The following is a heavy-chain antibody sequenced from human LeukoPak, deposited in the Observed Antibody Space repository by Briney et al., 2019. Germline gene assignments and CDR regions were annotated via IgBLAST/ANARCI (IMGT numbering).Heavy chain of an antibody. CDR2: IDPSGGST. J-gene: IGHJ4*02. Sequence: GASVKVSCKASGYTFTSCYMHWVRQAPGQGLEWMGIIDPSGGSTSYAQKFQGRVTMTRDMSTSTVYMELSSLRSEDTAVYYCARVGVVGARTLGYWGQGTLVTVSS. V-gene: IGHV1-46*01. CDR1: GYTFTSCY. CDR3: ARVGVVGARTLGY. D-gene: IGHD1-26*01.